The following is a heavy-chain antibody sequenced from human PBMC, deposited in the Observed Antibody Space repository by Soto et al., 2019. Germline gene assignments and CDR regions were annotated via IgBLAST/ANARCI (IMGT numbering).Heavy chain of an antibody. V-gene: IGHV2-26*01. Sequence: QVTLKESGPVLVKPTETLTLTCTVSGFSLTNDRMGVSWIRQPPGKALEWLAHMYSNDDKSYSPSLKSRLSISKDTSKSQVVLQMTNMDPVDTATYYCARILYTSSWEDWYFDLWGRGTLVTVSS. CDR3: ARILYTSSWEDWYFDL. CDR1: GFSLTNDRMG. D-gene: IGHD6-13*01. CDR2: MYSNDDK. J-gene: IGHJ2*01.